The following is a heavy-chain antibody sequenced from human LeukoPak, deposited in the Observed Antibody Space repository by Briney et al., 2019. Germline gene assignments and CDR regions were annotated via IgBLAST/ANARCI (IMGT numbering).Heavy chain of an antibody. D-gene: IGHD1-26*01. J-gene: IGHJ4*02. Sequence: SETLSLTCTVSGGPISSYYWSWIRQPPGKGLEWIGYIYYSGSTNYNPSLKSRVTISVDTSKNQFSLKLSSVTAADTAVYYCARHIVGATLFDYWGQGTLVTVSS. CDR3: ARHIVGATLFDY. V-gene: IGHV4-59*08. CDR2: IYYSGST. CDR1: GGPISSYY.